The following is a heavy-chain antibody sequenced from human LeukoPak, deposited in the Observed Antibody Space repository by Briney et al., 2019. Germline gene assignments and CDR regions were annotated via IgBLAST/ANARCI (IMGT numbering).Heavy chain of an antibody. V-gene: IGHV3-7*01. Sequence: GGSLRLSCAASGFTFSSYWMSWVRQAPGKGLEWVANIKQDGSEKYYVDSVKGRFTISRDNAKNSLYLQMNSLRAEDTAVYYCARVNIVVVPAAKGGLDYWGQGTLVTVSS. D-gene: IGHD2-2*01. CDR2: IKQDGSEK. CDR1: GFTFSSYW. J-gene: IGHJ4*02. CDR3: ARVNIVVVPAAKGGLDY.